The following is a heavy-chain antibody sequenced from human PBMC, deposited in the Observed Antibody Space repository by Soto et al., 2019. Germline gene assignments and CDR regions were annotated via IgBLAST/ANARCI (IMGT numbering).Heavy chain of an antibody. Sequence: QITWNESGPTVVRPTETLTLTCRFSGFSLTTSGVGVGWIRQSPGKAPEWLALIYWDDDKRYSASLKSRLTITKDTSKNQVVLTVSDLDPTDTATYYCAHRVLRTVFGLVTTTAIYFDVWGQGTPVAVSS. CDR2: IYWDDDK. CDR3: AHRVLRTVFGLVTTTAIYFDV. V-gene: IGHV2-5*02. J-gene: IGHJ4*02. D-gene: IGHD3-3*01. CDR1: GFSLTTSGVG.